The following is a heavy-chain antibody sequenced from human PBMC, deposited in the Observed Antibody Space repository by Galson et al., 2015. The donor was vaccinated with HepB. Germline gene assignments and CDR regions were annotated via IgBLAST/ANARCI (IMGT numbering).Heavy chain of an antibody. J-gene: IGHJ4*02. V-gene: IGHV3-30*04. D-gene: IGHD3-10*01. Sequence: SLRLSCAASGFTFSSYAMHWVRQAPGKGLEWVAVISYDGSNRYYADSLKGRFTISRDNSKSTLYLQMSSLRAEDTAVYYCARDRRGVIAPLFDYWGQGTLVTVSS. CDR2: ISYDGSNR. CDR1: GFTFSSYA. CDR3: ARDRRGVIAPLFDY.